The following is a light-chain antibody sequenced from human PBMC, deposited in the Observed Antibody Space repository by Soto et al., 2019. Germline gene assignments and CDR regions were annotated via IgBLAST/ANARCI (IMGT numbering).Light chain of an antibody. CDR2: DVS. J-gene: IGLJ1*01. CDR1: SSDVGNYNY. CDR3: SSYASSSIYV. Sequence: QSALTQSASVSGSPGQSITISCTGTSSDVGNYNYVSWYQQHPGKAPKLMIYDVSNRLSGVSNRFSGSKSGYTASLTISGLQAEDEADYYCSSYASSSIYVFGTGTKLTVL. V-gene: IGLV2-14*03.